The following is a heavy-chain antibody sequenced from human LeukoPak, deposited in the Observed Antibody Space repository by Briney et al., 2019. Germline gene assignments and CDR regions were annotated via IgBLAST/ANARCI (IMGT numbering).Heavy chain of an antibody. CDR2: INHSGST. Sequence: SETLSLTCAVYGGSFSVYYWSWLRQPPGKGLEWIGEINHSGSTNYNPSLKSRVTISVDTSKNQFSLKLSSVTAADTAVYYCARDCSSTSCQYYYYMDVWGKGTTVTVSS. D-gene: IGHD2-2*01. CDR1: GGSFSVYY. CDR3: ARDCSSTSCQYYYYMDV. V-gene: IGHV4-34*01. J-gene: IGHJ6*03.